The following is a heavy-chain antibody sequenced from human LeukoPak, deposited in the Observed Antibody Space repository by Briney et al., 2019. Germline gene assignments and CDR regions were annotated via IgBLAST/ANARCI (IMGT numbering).Heavy chain of an antibody. D-gene: IGHD6-13*01. CDR1: GGSFSGYY. Sequence: SETLSLTCAVYGGSFSGYYWSWIRQPPGKGLEWIGEINHSGSTNYNPSLKSRVTISVDTSKNQFSLKLSSVTAADTAVYYCARVEAAAGTRIDYWGQGTLVTVSS. V-gene: IGHV4-34*01. J-gene: IGHJ4*02. CDR3: ARVEAAAGTRIDY. CDR2: INHSGST.